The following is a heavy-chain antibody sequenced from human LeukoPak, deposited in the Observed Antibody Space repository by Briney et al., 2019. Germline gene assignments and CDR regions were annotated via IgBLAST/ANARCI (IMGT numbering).Heavy chain of an antibody. Sequence: GGSLRLSCAASGFTFSSYSMNWVRQAPGKWLEWVSSISSSSSYIYYADSVKGRFTISRDNAKNSLYLQMNSLRAEDTAVYYCARDNSVGETAWWFDPWGQGTLVTVSS. D-gene: IGHD1-26*01. CDR2: ISSSSSYI. CDR1: GFTFSSYS. CDR3: ARDNSVGETAWWFDP. V-gene: IGHV3-21*04. J-gene: IGHJ5*02.